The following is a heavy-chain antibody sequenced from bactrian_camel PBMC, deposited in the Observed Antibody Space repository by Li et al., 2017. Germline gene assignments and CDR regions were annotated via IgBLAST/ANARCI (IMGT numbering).Heavy chain of an antibody. CDR2: IFIGRRTNT. CDR3: KPNGRCSARYS. V-gene: IGHV3S31*01. J-gene: IGHJ6*01. CDR1: GSIPSSYC. Sequence: VQLVESGGGSVEAGGSLELSCTFSGSIPSSYCMAWFRQDPGKEREGVAAIFIGRRTNTWHADSVKGRFTISKDSAKDTVDLLMNSLKPEDTAMYYCKPNGRCSARYSWGQGTQVTVS.